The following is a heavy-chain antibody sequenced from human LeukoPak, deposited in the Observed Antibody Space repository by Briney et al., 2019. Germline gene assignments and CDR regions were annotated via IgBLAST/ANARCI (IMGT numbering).Heavy chain of an antibody. J-gene: IGHJ4*02. CDR2: IYYSGST. CDR3: ARKDYYGTGSYYNGASYPDY. D-gene: IGHD3-10*01. V-gene: IGHV4-39*01. Sequence: SETLSLTCTVSGGSISSSNYYWGWIRQPPGKGLEWIGSIYYSGSTYYNPSLKSRVTISVDTSKNQFSLKLSSVTAADTAVYYCARKDYYGTGSYYNGASYPDYWGQGTLITVSS. CDR1: GGSISSSNYY.